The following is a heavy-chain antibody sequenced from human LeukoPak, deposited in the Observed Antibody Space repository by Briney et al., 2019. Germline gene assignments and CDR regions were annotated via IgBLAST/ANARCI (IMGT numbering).Heavy chain of an antibody. D-gene: IGHD4-17*01. Sequence: ASVQVSCKASGGTFSSYAISWVRQAPGQGLEWMGRIIPILGIANYAQKFQGRVTITADKSTSTAYMELSSLRSEDTAVYYCARDHYGDYFEFDYWGQGTLVTVSS. CDR2: IIPILGIA. CDR3: ARDHYGDYFEFDY. CDR1: GGTFSSYA. J-gene: IGHJ4*02. V-gene: IGHV1-69*04.